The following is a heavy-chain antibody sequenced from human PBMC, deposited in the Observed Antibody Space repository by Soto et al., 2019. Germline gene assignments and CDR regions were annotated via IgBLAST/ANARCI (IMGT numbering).Heavy chain of an antibody. Sequence: GGSLRLSWAASGFTFSSYAMHWVGQAPGKGLEWVAVISYDGSNKYYADSVKGRFTISRDNSKNTLYLQMNSLRAEDTAVYYCARDSIAAAGSYYYYYYGMDVWGQGTTVTVSS. CDR1: GFTFSSYA. V-gene: IGHV3-30-3*01. CDR2: ISYDGSNK. J-gene: IGHJ6*02. D-gene: IGHD6-13*01. CDR3: ARDSIAAAGSYYYYYYGMDV.